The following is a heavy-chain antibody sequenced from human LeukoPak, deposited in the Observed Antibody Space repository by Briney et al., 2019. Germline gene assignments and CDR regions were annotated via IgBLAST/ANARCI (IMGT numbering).Heavy chain of an antibody. J-gene: IGHJ4*02. V-gene: IGHV4-59*01. Sequence: RPSETLSLTCTVSGGSISTYYWSWIRQPPGKGLEWIGYIYYSGSTNYNPSLKSRVTISVDTSKNQFSLKLSSVTAADTAVYYCARGGGSYYAFGQIFDYWGQGTLVTVSS. CDR1: GGSISTYY. CDR2: IYYSGST. D-gene: IGHD1-26*01. CDR3: ARGGGSYYAFGQIFDY.